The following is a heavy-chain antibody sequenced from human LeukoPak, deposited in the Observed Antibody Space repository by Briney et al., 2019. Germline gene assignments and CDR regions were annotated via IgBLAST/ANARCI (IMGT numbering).Heavy chain of an antibody. CDR1: GFTFSSYA. V-gene: IGHV3-23*01. Sequence: GGSLRLSCAASGFTFSSYAMSWVRQAPGKGLEWVSAISGSGGSTYYADSVKGRFTISRDNSKNTLYLQMNSLRAEDTAVYYCAKALPAGSYCSSTSCHPDDYFDYWGQGTLVTVSS. CDR2: ISGSGGST. CDR3: AKALPAGSYCSSTSCHPDDYFDY. J-gene: IGHJ4*02. D-gene: IGHD2-2*01.